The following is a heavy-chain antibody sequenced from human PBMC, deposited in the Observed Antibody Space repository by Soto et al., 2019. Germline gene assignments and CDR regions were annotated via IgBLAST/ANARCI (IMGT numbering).Heavy chain of an antibody. V-gene: IGHV3-30*18. CDR1: GFTFSSYG. D-gene: IGHD3-10*01. CDR3: AKDCTGPGSCEDYFDY. CDR2: ISSVGSNV. J-gene: IGHJ4*02. Sequence: QVQLVESGGGVVQPGRSLRLSCAASGFTFSSYGMHWVRQAPGKGLEWVASISSVGSNVYYGDSVKGRFTISRDNSKITRYLQMNSLRAEDTAVYYCAKDCTGPGSCEDYFDYWGQGTLVTVSS.